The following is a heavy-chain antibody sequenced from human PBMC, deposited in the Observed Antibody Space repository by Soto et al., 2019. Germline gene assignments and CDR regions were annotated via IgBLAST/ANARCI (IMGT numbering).Heavy chain of an antibody. Sequence: SVKVSCKASGGTFSSYAISWVRQAPGQGLEWMGGIIPIFGTTNYAQKLQGRVTMTTDTSTSTAYMELRSLRSDDTAVFYCARGYNYGSFDYWGQGTLVTVSS. D-gene: IGHD3-10*01. CDR1: GGTFSSYA. J-gene: IGHJ4*02. CDR2: IIPIFGTT. V-gene: IGHV1-69*05. CDR3: ARGYNYGSFDY.